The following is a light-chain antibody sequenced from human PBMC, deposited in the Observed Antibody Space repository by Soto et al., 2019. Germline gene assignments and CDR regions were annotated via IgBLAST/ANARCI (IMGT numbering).Light chain of an antibody. CDR3: TSYTSATTRV. CDR2: EVS. CDR1: SSDVGRYNY. Sequence: QSALTQPASVSGSPGQSITISCTGTSSDVGRYNYVSWYQQHPGKAPKLMIYEVSNRPSGVSNRFSGSNSGNTASLTISGLQAEDEADYYCTSYTSATTRVFGGGTKLTVL. J-gene: IGLJ2*01. V-gene: IGLV2-14*01.